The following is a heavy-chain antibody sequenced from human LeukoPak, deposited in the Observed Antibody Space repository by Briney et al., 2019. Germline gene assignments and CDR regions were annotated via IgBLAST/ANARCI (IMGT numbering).Heavy chain of an antibody. V-gene: IGHV3-30*18. CDR3: AKDSTEGYFDY. Sequence: GGSLRLSCAASGFTFSSYGMHWVRQAPGKGLEWVAVILYDGSNKYYADSVKGRFTISRDNSKNTLYLQMNSLRAEDTAVYYCAKDSTEGYFDYWGQGTLVTVSS. J-gene: IGHJ4*02. CDR1: GFTFSSYG. CDR2: ILYDGSNK.